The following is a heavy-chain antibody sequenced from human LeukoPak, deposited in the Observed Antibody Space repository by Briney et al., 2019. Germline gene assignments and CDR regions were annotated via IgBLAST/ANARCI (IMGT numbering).Heavy chain of an antibody. J-gene: IGHJ6*03. CDR1: GGSISSYY. CDR3: ASSTIFGVVIPRAVTHYYYYMDV. V-gene: IGHV4-4*07. D-gene: IGHD3-3*01. CDR2: IYTSGST. Sequence: SETLSLTCTVSGGSISSYYWSWIRQPAGKGLEWIGRIYTSGSTNYNPSLKSRVTMSVDTSKNQFSLKLSSVTAADTAVYYCASSTIFGVVIPRAVTHYYYYMDVWGKGTTVTVSS.